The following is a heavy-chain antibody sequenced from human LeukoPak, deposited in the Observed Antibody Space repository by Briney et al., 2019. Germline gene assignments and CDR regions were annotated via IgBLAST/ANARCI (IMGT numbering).Heavy chain of an antibody. Sequence: KPSETLSLTCTVSGGSISSYYWSWIRQPPGKGLEWIGYIYYSGSNNYNPSLKSRVTISVDTSKNQFSLKLSSVTAADTAVYYCARVSAVAAYFDYWGQGTLVTVSS. CDR3: ARVSAVAAYFDY. CDR1: GGSISSYY. V-gene: IGHV4-59*01. D-gene: IGHD6-19*01. J-gene: IGHJ4*02. CDR2: IYYSGSN.